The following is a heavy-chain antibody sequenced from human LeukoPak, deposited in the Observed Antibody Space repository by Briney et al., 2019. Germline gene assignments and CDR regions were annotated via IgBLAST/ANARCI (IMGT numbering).Heavy chain of an antibody. V-gene: IGHV4-4*07. CDR1: GGSISIYY. CDR2: IYTSGST. CDR3: ARDLVAAAGTYAQNWFDP. Sequence: SETLSLTCTVSGGSISIYYWSWIRQPAGKGLEWIGRIYTSGSTNYNPSLKSRVTMSVDTSKNQFSLKLSSVTAADTAVYYCARDLVAAAGTYAQNWFDPWGQGTLVTVSS. D-gene: IGHD6-13*01. J-gene: IGHJ5*02.